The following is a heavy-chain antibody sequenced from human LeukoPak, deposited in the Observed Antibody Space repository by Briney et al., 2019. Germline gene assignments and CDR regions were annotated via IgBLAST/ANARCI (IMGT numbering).Heavy chain of an antibody. D-gene: IGHD2-15*01. CDR1: GYSFSNDW. CDR3: ARRGCNGGSCYGH. Sequence: GESLKISCKGSGYSFSNDWIGWVRQMPGKGLEWMGIIYPGDSGTRYSPSFQGQVTISADKSISTAYLQWSSLEASDTAMYYCARRGCNGGSCYGHWGQGTLVTVSS. J-gene: IGHJ4*02. CDR2: IYPGDSGT. V-gene: IGHV5-51*01.